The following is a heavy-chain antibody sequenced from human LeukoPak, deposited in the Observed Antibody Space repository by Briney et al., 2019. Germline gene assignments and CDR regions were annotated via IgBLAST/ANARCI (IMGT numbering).Heavy chain of an antibody. CDR1: GFTFSSYA. CDR3: AKVSQFFWSGSNFDY. CDR2: ISGSGGST. J-gene: IGHJ4*02. V-gene: IGHV3-23*01. Sequence: GGSLRLSCAASGFTFSSYAMSWVRQAPGKGLEWVSAISGSGGSTYYADSVKGRFTISRDNSKNTLYLQMNSLRAEVTAVYYCAKVSQFFWSGSNFDYWGQGTLVTVSS. D-gene: IGHD3-3*01.